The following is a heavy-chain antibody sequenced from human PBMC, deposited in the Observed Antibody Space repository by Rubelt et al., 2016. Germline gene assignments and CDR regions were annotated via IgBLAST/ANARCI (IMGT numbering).Heavy chain of an antibody. J-gene: IGHJ1*01. CDR2: LDPSDSYT. Sequence: EVQLVQSGAEVKKPGESLRISCKGSGYSFTSYWISWVRQMPGKGLEWMGRLDPSDSYTNYSPSFQGHVTISADKSISTAHLLWSSLKASDTAMYYWARLCGGTNYNYFKHWGQGTLVTVSS. V-gene: IGHV5-10-1*01. D-gene: IGHD2-21*01. CDR1: GYSFTSYW. CDR3: ARLCGGTNYNYFKH.